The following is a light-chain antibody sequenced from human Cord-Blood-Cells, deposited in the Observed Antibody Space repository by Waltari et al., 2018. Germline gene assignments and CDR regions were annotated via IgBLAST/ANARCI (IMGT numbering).Light chain of an antibody. V-gene: IGKV4-1*01. CDR1: QRVLYSSNNKNY. Sequence: DIVMTQSPDSLAVSLGERATINCKSSQRVLYSSNNKNYLAWYKQKPGQPPKLLIYWASTRESGVPYRVSGSGSGTDFTLTISSLQAEDVAVYYCQQYYSTPYTFGQGTKLEIK. J-gene: IGKJ2*01. CDR3: QQYYSTPYT. CDR2: WAS.